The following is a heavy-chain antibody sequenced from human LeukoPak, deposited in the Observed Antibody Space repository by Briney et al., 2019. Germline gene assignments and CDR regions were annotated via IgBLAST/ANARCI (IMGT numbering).Heavy chain of an antibody. J-gene: IGHJ6*03. CDR2: IIPIFGTA. Sequence: SVKVSCKASGGTFSTYAINWVRQAPGQGLEWMGGIIPIFGTANYAQKFQGRVTITTDESTSTAYMELSSLRSDDTAVYYCARIGYCSSTSCYPYYMDVWGKGTTVTVSS. CDR1: GGTFSTYA. V-gene: IGHV1-69*05. D-gene: IGHD2-2*01. CDR3: ARIGYCSSTSCYPYYMDV.